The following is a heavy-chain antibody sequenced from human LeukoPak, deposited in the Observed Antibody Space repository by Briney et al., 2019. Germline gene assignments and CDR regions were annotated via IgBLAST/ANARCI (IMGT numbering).Heavy chain of an antibody. CDR3: ARIAAAGNIDP. D-gene: IGHD6-13*01. CDR1: GFTFSSYG. V-gene: IGHV3-21*01. Sequence: GGSLRLSCAASGFTFSSYGMNWVRKAPGKGLEWVSSISSSSSYIYYADSVKGRFTISRDNAKNSLYLQMNSLGAEDTAVYYCARIAAAGNIDPWGQGTLVTVSS. J-gene: IGHJ5*02. CDR2: ISSSSSYI.